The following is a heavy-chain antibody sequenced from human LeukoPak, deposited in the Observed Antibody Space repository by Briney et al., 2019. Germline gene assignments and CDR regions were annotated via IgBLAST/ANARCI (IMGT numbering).Heavy chain of an antibody. Sequence: PSETLSLTCAVYGGSFSGYYWSWIRQPPGKGLEWIGSIYYSGSTYYNPSLKSRVTISVDTSKNQFSLKLSSVTAADTAVYYCARERGGAEDYWGQGTLVTVSS. J-gene: IGHJ4*02. V-gene: IGHV4-34*01. D-gene: IGHD1-26*01. CDR2: IYYSGST. CDR1: GGSFSGYY. CDR3: ARERGGAEDY.